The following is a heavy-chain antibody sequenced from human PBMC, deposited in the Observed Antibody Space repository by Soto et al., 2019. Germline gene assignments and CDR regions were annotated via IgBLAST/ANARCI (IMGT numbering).Heavy chain of an antibody. D-gene: IGHD2-8*01. CDR1: GFTVSSNY. J-gene: IGHJ6*02. V-gene: IGHV3-53*01. CDR3: ARGPGVLMVYATGGDYYYGMDV. CDR2: IYSGGST. Sequence: GGSLRLSCAASGFTVSSNYMSWVRQAPGKGLEWVSVIYSGGSTYYADSVKGRFTISRDNSKNTLYLQMNSLRAEDTAVYYCARGPGVLMVYATGGDYYYGMDVWGQGTTVTVSS.